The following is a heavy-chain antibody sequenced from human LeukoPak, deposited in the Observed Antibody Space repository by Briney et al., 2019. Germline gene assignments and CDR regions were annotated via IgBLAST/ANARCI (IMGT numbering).Heavy chain of an antibody. V-gene: IGHV3-21*01. CDR1: GFTFSSYS. Sequence: GGSLRLSCVASGFTFSSYSMSWVRQAPGKGLEWVSSISSSTSYIYYADSVRGRFTISKDNAKNSLCLQMHSLRAEDTAVYYCARAGGSTVSHIDYWGQGTLVTVSS. D-gene: IGHD4-17*01. CDR2: ISSSTSYI. CDR3: ARAGGSTVSHIDY. J-gene: IGHJ4*02.